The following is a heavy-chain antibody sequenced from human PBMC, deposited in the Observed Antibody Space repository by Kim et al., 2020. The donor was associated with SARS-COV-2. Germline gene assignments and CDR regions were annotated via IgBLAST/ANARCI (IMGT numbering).Heavy chain of an antibody. V-gene: IGHV3-11*06. J-gene: IGHJ4*02. CDR3: ARDDYYYGSGAIPYYFDY. Sequence: KGRFTISRDNAKNSLYLQMNSLRAEDTAVYYCARDDYYYGSGAIPYYFDYWGQGTLVTVSS. D-gene: IGHD3-10*01.